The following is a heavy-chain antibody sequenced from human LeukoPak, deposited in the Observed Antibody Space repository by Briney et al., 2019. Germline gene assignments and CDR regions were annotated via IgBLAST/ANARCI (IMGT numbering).Heavy chain of an antibody. CDR3: ARVINPFVLRFLEYSSDAFDI. J-gene: IGHJ3*02. Sequence: SETLSLTCAVSGGSISSSNWWSWVRQPPGKGLEWIGEIYHSGSTNYNPSLKSRVTISVDKSKNQFSLKLSSVTAADTAVYYCARVINPFVLRFLEYSSDAFDIWGQGTMVTVSS. D-gene: IGHD3-3*01. CDR1: GGSISSSNW. V-gene: IGHV4-4*02. CDR2: IYHSGST.